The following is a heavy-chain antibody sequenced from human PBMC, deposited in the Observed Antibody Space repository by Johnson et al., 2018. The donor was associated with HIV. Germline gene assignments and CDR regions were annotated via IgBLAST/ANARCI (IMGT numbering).Heavy chain of an antibody. CDR3: ARRRYSGWYSERCAFDI. D-gene: IGHD6-19*01. CDR2: ISSSGSAI. CDR1: GFTFSMYA. J-gene: IGHJ3*02. V-gene: IGHV3-48*01. Sequence: VKLVESGGGSVQPGGSLRLSCAASGFTFSMYAMHWVRQAPGKGLEWVSYISSSGSAIKYADSVKGRFTISRDNSKNTLYLQMNSLRAEDTAVYYCARRRYSGWYSERCAFDIWGQGTMVTVSS.